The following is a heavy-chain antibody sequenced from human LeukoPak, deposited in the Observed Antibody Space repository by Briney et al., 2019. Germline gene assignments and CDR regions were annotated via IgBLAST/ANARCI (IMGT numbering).Heavy chain of an antibody. CDR3: ARYGYSGYDPIFDY. J-gene: IGHJ4*02. Sequence: GSLRLSCAASAFTFSNYAMHWVRKAPGRGLEWVALIQYDGTNKYYADSVKGRFTISRDNSKNTLYLQMNSLRAEDTALYYCARYGYSGYDPIFDYWGQGTLVTVSS. CDR1: AFTFSNYA. CDR2: IQYDGTNK. D-gene: IGHD5-12*01. V-gene: IGHV3-33*08.